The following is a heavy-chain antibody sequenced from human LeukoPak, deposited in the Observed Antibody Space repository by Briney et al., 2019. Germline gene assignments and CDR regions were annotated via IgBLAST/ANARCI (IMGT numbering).Heavy chain of an antibody. D-gene: IGHD3-22*01. CDR1: GFTFSSYS. J-gene: IGHJ4*02. Sequence: GGSLRLSCAASGFTFSSYSMNWVRQAPGEGLEWVSAISGSGGSTYCADSVKGRFTISRDNSKNTLYLQMNSLRAEDTAVYYCATPFRDYYDSSGYLDYWGQGTLVTVSS. CDR3: ATPFRDYYDSSGYLDY. CDR2: ISGSGGST. V-gene: IGHV3-23*01.